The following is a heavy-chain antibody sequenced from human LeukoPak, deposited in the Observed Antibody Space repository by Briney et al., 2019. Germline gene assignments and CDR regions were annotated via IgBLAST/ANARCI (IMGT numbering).Heavy chain of an antibody. Sequence: PGGSLLLSCAASGFTVSSNYMSWVRQAPGKGLEWVSVIYSGGSTYYADSVKGRFTISRDNSKNTLYLQMNSLRAEDTAVYYCARGVGSGSRLRAGDYWGQGTLVTVSS. CDR3: ARGVGSGSRLRAGDY. V-gene: IGHV3-53*01. J-gene: IGHJ4*02. CDR1: GFTVSSNY. D-gene: IGHD1-26*01. CDR2: IYSGGST.